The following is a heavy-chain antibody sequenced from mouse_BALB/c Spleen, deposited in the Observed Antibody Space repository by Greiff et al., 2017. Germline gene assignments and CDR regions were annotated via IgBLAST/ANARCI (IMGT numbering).Heavy chain of an antibody. CDR2: ISSGGSYT. Sequence: EVQRVESGGGLVKPGGSLKLSCAASGFTFSSYTMSWVRQTPEKRLEWVATISSGGSYTYYPDSVKGRFTISRDNAKNTLYLQMSSLKSEDTAMYYCTRYDYDAMDYWGQGTSVTGSS. CDR1: GFTFSSYT. D-gene: IGHD2-10*02. V-gene: IGHV5-6-4*01. J-gene: IGHJ4*01. CDR3: TRYDYDAMDY.